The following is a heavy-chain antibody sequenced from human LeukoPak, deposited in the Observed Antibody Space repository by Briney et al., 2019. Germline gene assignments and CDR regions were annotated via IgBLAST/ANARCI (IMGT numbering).Heavy chain of an antibody. CDR1: GYTFTSYD. V-gene: IGHV1-18*01. J-gene: IGHJ3*02. Sequence: ASVKVSCKASGYTFTSYDITWVRQAPGQGLEWMGWISTYNGYTNYAQKIQGRVTMTTDTSTSAAYMDLRSLRSDDTAVYYCAREGKAWIQLWSGYDDAFDIWGQGTMVTVSS. CDR2: ISTYNGYT. CDR3: AREGKAWIQLWSGYDDAFDI. D-gene: IGHD5-18*01.